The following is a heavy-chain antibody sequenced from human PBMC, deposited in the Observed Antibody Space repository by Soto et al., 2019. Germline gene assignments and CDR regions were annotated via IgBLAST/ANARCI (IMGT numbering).Heavy chain of an antibody. J-gene: IGHJ3*02. V-gene: IGHV4-59*01. CDR2: SHYSGNT. CDR1: GGSIISYF. D-gene: IGHD1-1*01. Sequence: QVKLKESGPGLVKPSETLSLTCTVSGGSIISYFWTWIRQYPGKGLQWIGYSHYSGNTNYNPPLKSRVTMSVDTSKNKVSLILASFTAADTAVYYCARMNQLAPKRNAFDIWGQGTMVTVSS. CDR3: ARMNQLAPKRNAFDI.